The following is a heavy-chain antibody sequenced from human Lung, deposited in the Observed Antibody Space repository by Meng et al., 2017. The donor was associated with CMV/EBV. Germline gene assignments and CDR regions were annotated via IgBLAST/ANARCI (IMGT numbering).Heavy chain of an antibody. D-gene: IGHD3-10*01. Sequence: GSLRLSCTVSGYSISSPYYWGWIRQPPGMGLEWTGSIYYSGNTYYNPSLKSRVTISVDTSKNQFSLKLSSVTAADTAVYYCERDRKGSYVTGWGYWGQGTLVTVSS. CDR3: ERDRKGSYVTGWGY. J-gene: IGHJ4*02. V-gene: IGHV4-38-2*02. CDR1: GYSISSPYY. CDR2: IYYSGNT.